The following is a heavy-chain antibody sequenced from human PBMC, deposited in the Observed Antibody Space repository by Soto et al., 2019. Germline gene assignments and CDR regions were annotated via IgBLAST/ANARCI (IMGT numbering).Heavy chain of an antibody. D-gene: IGHD2-15*01. CDR3: AKKKAEYCSGGSCHPTEYFDY. CDR1: GFTFSSYA. CDR2: ISGSGGST. V-gene: IGHV3-23*01. Sequence: EVQLLESGGGLVQPGGSLRLSCAASGFTFSSYAMSWVRQAPGKGLEWVSAISGSGGSTYYADSVKGRFTISRDNSKNTLYLHMNSMRAEDTAVYYCAKKKAEYCSGGSCHPTEYFDYWGQGTLVTVSS. J-gene: IGHJ4*02.